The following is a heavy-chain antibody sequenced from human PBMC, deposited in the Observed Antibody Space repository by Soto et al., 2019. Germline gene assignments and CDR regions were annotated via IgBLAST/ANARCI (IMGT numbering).Heavy chain of an antibody. Sequence: SLRLSCAASGFIFTDYYMSWIRQAPGKGLEWVSYISISSSYTNYADSVKGRFTISRDNAKNSLYLQMNSLRVEDTAVYYCARVLGNKWTAPDYWGQGPPVTVYS. D-gene: IGHD1-26*01. J-gene: IGHJ4*02. CDR2: ISISSSYT. CDR1: GFIFTDYY. V-gene: IGHV3-11*06. CDR3: ARVLGNKWTAPDY.